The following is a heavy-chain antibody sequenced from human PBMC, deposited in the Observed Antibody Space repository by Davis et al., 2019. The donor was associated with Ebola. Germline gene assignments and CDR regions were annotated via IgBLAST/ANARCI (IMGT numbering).Heavy chain of an antibody. CDR2: IYSGGST. J-gene: IGHJ4*02. CDR3: ARVGGDYAFDY. Sequence: GESLKISCAASGFTVSSNYMSWVRQAPGKGLEWVSVIYSGGSTYYADSVKGRFTISRDNSKNTLYLQMNSLRAGDTAVYYCARVGGDYAFDYWGQGTLVTVSS. CDR1: GFTVSSNY. D-gene: IGHD2-21*02. V-gene: IGHV3-66*02.